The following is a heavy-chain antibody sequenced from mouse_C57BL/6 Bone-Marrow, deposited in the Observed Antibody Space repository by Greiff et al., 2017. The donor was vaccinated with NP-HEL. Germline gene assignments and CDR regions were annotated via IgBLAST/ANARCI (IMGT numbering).Heavy chain of an antibody. CDR2: IYPGNSDT. CDR3: ACGWYFDV. Sequence: EVQLQQSGTVLARPGASVKMSCKTSGYTFTSYWMHWVKQRPGQGLEWIGAIYPGNSDTSYNQKFKGKAKLTADTSASTAYMELSSLTNEDSAVYYCACGWYFDVWGTGTTVTVSS. CDR1: GYTFTSYW. V-gene: IGHV1-5*01. J-gene: IGHJ1*03.